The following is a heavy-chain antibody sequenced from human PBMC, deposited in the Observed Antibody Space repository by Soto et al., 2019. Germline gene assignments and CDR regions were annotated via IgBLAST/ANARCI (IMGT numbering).Heavy chain of an antibody. CDR2: ISSSSSYI. V-gene: IGHV3-21*01. Sequence: EVQLVESGGGLVKPGGSLRLSCAASGFTFSSCSMNWVRQAPGKGLEWVSSISSSSSYIYYADSVKGRFTISRDNAKNSLYLQMNSLRAEDTAVYYCARDPYSSSWDVHYYYYGMDVWGQGTTVTVSS. J-gene: IGHJ6*02. CDR1: GFTFSSCS. CDR3: ARDPYSSSWDVHYYYYGMDV. D-gene: IGHD6-13*01.